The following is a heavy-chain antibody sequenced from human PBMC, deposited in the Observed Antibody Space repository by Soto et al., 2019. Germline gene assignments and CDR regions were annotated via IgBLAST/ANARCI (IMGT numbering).Heavy chain of an antibody. Sequence: EVQLVESGGGLVKPGGSLRLSCAASGFTFSSYSMNWVRQAPGKGLEWVSSISSSSSYIYYADSVKGRFTISRDNAKNSLYLQMNSLSAEDTAVYYCARDSIAALSYYYYYMDVWGKGTTVTVSS. V-gene: IGHV3-21*01. CDR1: GFTFSSYS. J-gene: IGHJ6*03. CDR3: ARDSIAALSYYYYYMDV. CDR2: ISSSSSYI. D-gene: IGHD6-13*01.